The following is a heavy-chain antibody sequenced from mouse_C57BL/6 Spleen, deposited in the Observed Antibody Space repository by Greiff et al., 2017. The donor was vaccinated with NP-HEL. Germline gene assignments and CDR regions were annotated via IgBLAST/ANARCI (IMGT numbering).Heavy chain of an antibody. CDR3: AREDSSVRFSY. J-gene: IGHJ3*01. D-gene: IGHD3-2*02. V-gene: IGHV1-42*01. CDR1: GYAFTGYY. CDR2: INPSTGGT. Sequence: VQLQQSGPELVKPGASVKISCKASGYAFTGYYMNWVKQSPEKSLEWIGAINPSTGGTTYTQKFKAKATLTADKSSSTAYMQLKSLTSEDSAVYYCAREDSSVRFSYWGQGTLVTVSA.